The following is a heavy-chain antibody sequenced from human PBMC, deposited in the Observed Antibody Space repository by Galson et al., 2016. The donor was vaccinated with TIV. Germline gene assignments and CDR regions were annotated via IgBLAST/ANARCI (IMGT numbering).Heavy chain of an antibody. V-gene: IGHV3-66*02. J-gene: IGHJ6*02. Sequence: SLRLSCAASGFPVSDNSMTWVRQAPGKGLEWVALIYDDGSTSYADSVKGRFTISRDNSKNMLYLQMTSLRADDTAVYYCARDRRHCGNECYLRYYYGMDVWGQGTTVTVSS. CDR2: IYDDGST. CDR1: GFPVSDNS. CDR3: ARDRRHCGNECYLRYYYGMDV. D-gene: IGHD2-21*01.